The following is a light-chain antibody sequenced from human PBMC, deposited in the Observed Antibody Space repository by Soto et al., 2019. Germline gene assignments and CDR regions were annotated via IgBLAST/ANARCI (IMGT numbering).Light chain of an antibody. CDR3: QKYNSAPRT. CDR2: AAS. J-gene: IGKJ4*01. CDR1: QGISNY. V-gene: IGKV1-27*01. Sequence: DIQMTQSPSSLSASVGDRVTMTCRASQGISNYLAWYQQKPGKVPKLLIYAASTLQSGVPSRFSGSGSGTDFTLTISSLQPEDVATYYCQKYNSAPRTFGGGTKVDI.